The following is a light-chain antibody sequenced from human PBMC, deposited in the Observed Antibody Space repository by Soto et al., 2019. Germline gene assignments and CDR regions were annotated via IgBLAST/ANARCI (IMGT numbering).Light chain of an antibody. CDR1: RRVLYSSTNKNY. V-gene: IGKV4-1*01. CDR2: WAF. Sequence: IVLTQSPAPLAVSLGERATINCKSSRRVLYSSTNKNYLPCYQKKPGPPPKLPIYWAFTRESGVPDRFSGSGSGTDFTLTISSLQAEDVAVYYCQQYYSTPHTFGQGTKVEIK. J-gene: IGKJ1*01. CDR3: QQYYSTPHT.